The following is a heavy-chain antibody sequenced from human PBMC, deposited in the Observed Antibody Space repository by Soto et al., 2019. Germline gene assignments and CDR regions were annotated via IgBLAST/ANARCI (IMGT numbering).Heavy chain of an antibody. J-gene: IGHJ5*02. Sequence: QVQLQESGPGLVKPSGTLSLTCAVSSGSISSSNWWSWVRQPPGKGLEWIGEIYHSGSTNYNPSLKSRVTISVDKSKNQFSLKLSSMTAADTAVYYCASTYCSSTSCYADWFDPWGQGTLVTVSS. CDR2: IYHSGST. CDR1: SGSISSSNW. D-gene: IGHD2-2*01. CDR3: ASTYCSSTSCYADWFDP. V-gene: IGHV4-4*02.